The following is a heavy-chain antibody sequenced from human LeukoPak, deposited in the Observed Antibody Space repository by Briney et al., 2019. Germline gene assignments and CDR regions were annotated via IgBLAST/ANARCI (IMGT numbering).Heavy chain of an antibody. V-gene: IGHV3-64*02. J-gene: IGHJ4*02. D-gene: IGHD6-19*01. Sequence: GGSLRLTCTASGFTFTNYAMHWVRQAPGKGLEDVSAISSNGDNTFYADSVKGRFTISRDTSKNTVYLQMGSLRAEDMAVYYCAPAVAGPFDYWGQGTLVTVSS. CDR2: ISSNGDNT. CDR3: APAVAGPFDY. CDR1: GFTFTNYA.